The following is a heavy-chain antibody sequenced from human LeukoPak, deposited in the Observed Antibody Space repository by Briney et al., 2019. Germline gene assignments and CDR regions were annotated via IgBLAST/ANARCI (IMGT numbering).Heavy chain of an antibody. CDR1: GGSISSSHYY. Sequence: SETLSLTCTVSGGSISSSHYYWGWIRQPPGKGLEWIGTFYYSGNTYYNPSLKSRVTISVDTSKNQFSLKLSSVTATDTAVYYFARHDFGDLIVDCWGQGTLVTVSS. D-gene: IGHD4-17*01. CDR2: FYYSGNT. V-gene: IGHV4-39*01. J-gene: IGHJ4*02. CDR3: ARHDFGDLIVDC.